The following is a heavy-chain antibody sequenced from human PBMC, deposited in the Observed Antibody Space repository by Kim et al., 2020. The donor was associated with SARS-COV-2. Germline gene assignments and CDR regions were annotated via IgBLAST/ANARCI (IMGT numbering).Heavy chain of an antibody. CDR2: NT. J-gene: IGHJ4*02. CDR3: AKEASGAYSDY. D-gene: IGHD3-16*01. V-gene: IGHV3-33*06. Sequence: NTRYADSVKGRFTLSRDNSRHTLYLEMTSLRAEDTAVYCCAKEASGAYSDYWGQGTLVTVSS.